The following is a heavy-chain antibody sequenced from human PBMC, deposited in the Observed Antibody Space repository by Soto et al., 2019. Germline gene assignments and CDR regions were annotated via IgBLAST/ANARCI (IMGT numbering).Heavy chain of an antibody. Sequence: EVQLVESGGGLVQPGGSLRLSCAASGFTFSSYAMSWVRQAPGKGLEWVSAISGSGGSTYYADSVKGRFTISRDNPKNTLYMQMNSLRAEDTAVYYCAKDIEADYYDSSGYAAYYYGMDVWGQGTTVTVSS. J-gene: IGHJ6*02. CDR3: AKDIEADYYDSSGYAAYYYGMDV. D-gene: IGHD3-22*01. CDR2: ISGSGGST. V-gene: IGHV3-23*04. CDR1: GFTFSSYA.